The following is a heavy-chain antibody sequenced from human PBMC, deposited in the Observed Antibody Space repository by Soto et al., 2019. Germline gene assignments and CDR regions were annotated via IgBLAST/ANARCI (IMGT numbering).Heavy chain of an antibody. CDR2: IYSGGST. CDR1: GFTVSSNY. Sequence: PGGSLRLSCAASGFTVSSNYMSWVRQAPGKGLEWVSVIYSGGSTYYADSVKGRFTISRDNSKNTLYLQMNSLRAEDTAVYYCARDGGYSSSSGLDYWGQGTLVTVS. CDR3: ARDGGYSSSSGLDY. J-gene: IGHJ4*02. V-gene: IGHV3-53*01. D-gene: IGHD6-6*01.